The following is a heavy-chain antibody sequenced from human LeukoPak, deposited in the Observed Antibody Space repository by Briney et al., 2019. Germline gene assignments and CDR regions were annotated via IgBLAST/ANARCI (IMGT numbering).Heavy chain of an antibody. Sequence: GGSLRLSCAASGFTFSTYAMTWVRQAPGQGLEWVAFISSDGSDKYYADSMKGRFTISRDNSKNTLYLQMTSLRGEDTAVYYCARSGGWAYGDYDGFIAFDIWGQGTMVTVSS. J-gene: IGHJ3*02. CDR2: ISSDGSDK. V-gene: IGHV3-30-3*01. CDR1: GFTFSTYA. D-gene: IGHD4-17*01. CDR3: ARSGGWAYGDYDGFIAFDI.